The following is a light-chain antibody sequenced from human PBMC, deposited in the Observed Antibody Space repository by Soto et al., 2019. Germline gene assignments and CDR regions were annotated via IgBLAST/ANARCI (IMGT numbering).Light chain of an antibody. CDR2: NVY. CDR1: SSHVGGYNF. CDR3: TSYTSSSTLV. J-gene: IGLJ2*01. Sequence: QSALTQPASVSGSPGQSITISCTGTSSHVGGYNFVSWYQQHPGKAPKLMLYNVYDRPSGISHRFSGSRSGNTASLTISGLQAEDEAHYYCTSYTSSSTLVFGGGTKLTVL. V-gene: IGLV2-14*03.